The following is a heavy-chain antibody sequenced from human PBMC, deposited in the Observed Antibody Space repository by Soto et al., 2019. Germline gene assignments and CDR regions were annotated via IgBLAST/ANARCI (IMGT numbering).Heavy chain of an antibody. D-gene: IGHD6-19*01. CDR2: MNANSGNT. CDR3: ARERTVGGNDY. J-gene: IGHJ4*02. Sequence: QVQLVQSGAEVKKPGASVKVSCKASGYTFTSYDINWVRQAPGQGLEWMGWMNANSGNTAYAQKFQGRVTMTRNTSISTAYVELRLRRSEDKAVYYCARERTVGGNDYWGQGTLVTVSS. CDR1: GYTFTSYD. V-gene: IGHV1-8*01.